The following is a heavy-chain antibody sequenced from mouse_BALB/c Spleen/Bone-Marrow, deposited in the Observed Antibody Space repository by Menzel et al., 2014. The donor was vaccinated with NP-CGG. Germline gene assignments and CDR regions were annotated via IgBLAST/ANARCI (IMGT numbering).Heavy chain of an antibody. CDR2: IHPSDSET. V-gene: IGHV1-61*01. Sequence: VQLQQSGAELVRPGASVKLSCKASGYSFTSYWMNWVKQRPGQGLEWIGIIHPSDSETRLNQKFKDKATLTVDKSSGTAYMQLSSPTSEDSAVYYCARRERTGMNYWGQGTTLTVSS. D-gene: IGHD4-1*01. CDR1: GYSFTSYW. CDR3: ARRERTGMNY. J-gene: IGHJ2*01.